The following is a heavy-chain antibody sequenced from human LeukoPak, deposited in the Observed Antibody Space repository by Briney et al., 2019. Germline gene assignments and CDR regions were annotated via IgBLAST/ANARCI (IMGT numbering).Heavy chain of an antibody. CDR2: ISSSSSYI. Sequence: PGGSLRLSCAASGFTFSSYSMNWVRQAPGKGLEWVSSISSSSSYIYYADSVKGRFTISRDNAKNSLYLQMNSLRAEDTAVYYCARYYYDSSGYYYFDSWGQGTLVTVSS. CDR3: ARYYYDSSGYYYFDS. D-gene: IGHD3-22*01. V-gene: IGHV3-21*01. CDR1: GFTFSSYS. J-gene: IGHJ4*02.